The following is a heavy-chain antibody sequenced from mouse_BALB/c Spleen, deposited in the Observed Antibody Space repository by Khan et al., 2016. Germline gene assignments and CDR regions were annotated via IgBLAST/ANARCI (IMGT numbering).Heavy chain of an antibody. D-gene: IGHD1-1*01. Sequence: QIQLVQSGPELKQPGETVKISCKASGYTFTNYGMNWVKQAPGKGLKWMGWINTYTGEPTYADDFKGRFAFSLETSASAAYLQITNLKNEAMGTYFCAKITTVGYYAMDYWGQGTSVTVSA. J-gene: IGHJ4*01. CDR1: GYTFTNYG. CDR3: AKITTVGYYAMDY. CDR2: INTYTGEP. V-gene: IGHV9-1*02.